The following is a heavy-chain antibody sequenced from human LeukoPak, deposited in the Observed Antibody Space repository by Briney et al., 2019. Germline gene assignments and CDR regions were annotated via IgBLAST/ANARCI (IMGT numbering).Heavy chain of an antibody. D-gene: IGHD3-3*01. CDR2: ISYDGSNK. V-gene: IGHV3-30-3*01. J-gene: IGHJ4*02. CDR1: GFTFSSNA. Sequence: PGGSLRLSCAASGFTFSSNAMSWVRQAPGKGLEWVAIISYDGSNKYYADSVKGRFTISRDNSKNSLYLQMNSLRAEDTAVYYCARDPPTIFGVVTPPTPYFWGQGTLVTVSS. CDR3: ARDPPTIFGVVTPPTPYF.